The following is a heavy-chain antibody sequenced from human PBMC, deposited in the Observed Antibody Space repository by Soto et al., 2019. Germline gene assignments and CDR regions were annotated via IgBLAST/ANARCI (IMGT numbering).Heavy chain of an antibody. CDR2: INHMGST. J-gene: IGHJ4*02. V-gene: IGHV4-34*01. CDR3: ARGIRYSSSWFGF. CDR1: GGSLSDYQ. Sequence: QVQLQQWGAGLLKPSETLSLTCAVYGGSLSDYQWSWNRRPPGKGLEWIGEINHMGSTNYNPSLKSRLTISVDTSRNRFSLKVNFVTAADTAVYYCARGIRYSSSWFGFWGQGTLVTVSS. D-gene: IGHD6-13*01.